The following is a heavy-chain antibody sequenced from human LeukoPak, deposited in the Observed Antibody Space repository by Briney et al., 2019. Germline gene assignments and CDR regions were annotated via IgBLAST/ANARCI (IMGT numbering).Heavy chain of an antibody. V-gene: IGHV4-59*02. Sequence: PSETLSLTCTVSGGSVSGHYWSWIRQPPGKGLEWTGYVYYTGSTNYSPSLKSRVTMSVDTSKNQFSLNLNSMTAADTAIYYCTRDLRRALDYWGQGTLVTVSS. J-gene: IGHJ4*02. CDR2: VYYTGST. CDR3: TRDLRRALDY. CDR1: GGSVSGHY.